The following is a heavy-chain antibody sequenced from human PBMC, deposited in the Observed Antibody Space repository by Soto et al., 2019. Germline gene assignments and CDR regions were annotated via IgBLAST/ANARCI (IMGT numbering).Heavy chain of an antibody. Sequence: ASVKVSCKASGYTFIGYYMHWVRQAPGQGLEWMGWINLNSGGTNYAQKFQGWVTMTRDTSISTAYMELSRLRSDDTAVYYCARGRYSSSWYFYCGMDVWGQGTTVTVSS. D-gene: IGHD6-13*01. CDR1: GYTFIGYY. V-gene: IGHV1-2*04. J-gene: IGHJ6*02. CDR2: INLNSGGT. CDR3: ARGRYSSSWYFYCGMDV.